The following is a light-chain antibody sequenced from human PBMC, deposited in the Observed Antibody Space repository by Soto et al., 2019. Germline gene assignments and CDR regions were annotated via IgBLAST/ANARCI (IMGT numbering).Light chain of an antibody. CDR2: RAS. CDR3: QQSITYPWT. CDR1: QHIDMY. V-gene: IGKV1-5*03. Sequence: GARVTITCRASQHIDMYLAWYQQKPGQAPSLLIYRASSLQSGVPSRFSGSGSGTEFTLTISSLQPDDFATYYCQQSITYPWTFGQGTKVDIK. J-gene: IGKJ1*01.